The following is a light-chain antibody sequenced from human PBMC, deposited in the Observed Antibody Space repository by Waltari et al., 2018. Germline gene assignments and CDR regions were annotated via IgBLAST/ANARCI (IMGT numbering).Light chain of an antibody. CDR1: SSDVGGYNS. CDR3: CSYGGTYVA. J-gene: IGLJ2*01. V-gene: IGLV2-11*01. CDR2: DVS. Sequence: QSALTQPRSVSGSPGQSVPISCTGTSSDVGGYNSVSWYQQHPGKAPKLMIYDVSKRPSGVPDRFSGSKSGNTASLTISGLQAEDEADYYCCSYGGTYVAFGGGTKLTVL.